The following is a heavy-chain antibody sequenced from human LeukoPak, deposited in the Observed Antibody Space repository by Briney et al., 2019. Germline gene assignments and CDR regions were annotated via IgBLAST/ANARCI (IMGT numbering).Heavy chain of an antibody. CDR2: INHSGST. V-gene: IGHV4-34*01. D-gene: IGHD3-10*01. CDR3: VGHYYGTENYHNHPNFDY. J-gene: IGHJ4*02. Sequence: SETLSLTCAVYGGSFSTYYWSWIRQPPGKGLEWIGEINHSGSTTYNPSLESRVTISIDTSKNQFSLKLSSVTAADTAVYYCVGHYYGTENYHNHPNFDYWGQGTLVTVSS. CDR1: GGSFSTYY.